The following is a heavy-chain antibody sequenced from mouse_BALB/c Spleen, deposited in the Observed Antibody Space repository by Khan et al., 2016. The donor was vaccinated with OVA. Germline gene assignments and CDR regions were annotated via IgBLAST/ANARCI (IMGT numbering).Heavy chain of an antibody. D-gene: IGHD1-1*02. V-gene: IGHV1S137*01. Sequence: QVQLQQSGAELVRPGVSVKISCKGSGYTFTDYAMHWVKQSHAKSLEWIGVISTYYDDADYNQRFQGKASMTVDRSSSTADLELARLTSEDSAIYYCARGGRFAHWGQGTLVTVSA. J-gene: IGHJ3*01. CDR1: GYTFTDYA. CDR2: ISTYYDDA. CDR3: ARGGRFAH.